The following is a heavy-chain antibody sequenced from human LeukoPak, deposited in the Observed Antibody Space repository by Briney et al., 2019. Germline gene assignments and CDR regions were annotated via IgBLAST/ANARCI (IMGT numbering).Heavy chain of an antibody. CDR3: VRKLTGTTFFDY. CDR2: IVGNGITI. V-gene: IGHV3-48*03. D-gene: IGHD1-1*01. J-gene: IGHJ4*02. Sequence: PGGSLRLSCAASGFTLSSYDLNWVRQAPGKGLEWVSYIVGNGITIYYADSVKGRFTISRDNAKNSLYLQMNSLRAEDTAVYYCVRKLTGTTFFDYWGQGTLVTVSS. CDR1: GFTLSSYD.